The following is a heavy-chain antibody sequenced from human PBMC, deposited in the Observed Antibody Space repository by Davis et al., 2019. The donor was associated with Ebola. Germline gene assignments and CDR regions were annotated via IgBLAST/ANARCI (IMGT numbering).Heavy chain of an antibody. CDR2: IYYSGGT. V-gene: IGHV4-59*01. CDR3: ARVGYDFWSGYSSSNWFDP. D-gene: IGHD3-3*01. CDR1: GGSISSYY. Sequence: SETLSLTCTVSGGSISSYYWSWIRQPPGKGLEWIGYIYYSGGTNYNPSLKSRVTISVDTSKNQFSLKLSSVTAADTAVYYCARVGYDFWSGYSSSNWFDPWGQGTLVTVSS. J-gene: IGHJ5*02.